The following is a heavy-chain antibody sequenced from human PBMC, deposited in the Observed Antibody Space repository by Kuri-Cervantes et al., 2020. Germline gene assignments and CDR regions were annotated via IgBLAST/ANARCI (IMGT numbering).Heavy chain of an antibody. D-gene: IGHD3-10*01. V-gene: IGHV4-4*02. CDR1: GGPISSSNW. CDR2: INHSGST. CDR3: ASATDGVDY. J-gene: IGHJ4*02. Sequence: FALSGGPISSSNWWSCVRQPPGKGLEWIGEINHSGSTNYNPSLKSRVTISVDKSKKQFSLKLSSVTAAATAVYYCASATDGVDYWGQGTLVTVSS.